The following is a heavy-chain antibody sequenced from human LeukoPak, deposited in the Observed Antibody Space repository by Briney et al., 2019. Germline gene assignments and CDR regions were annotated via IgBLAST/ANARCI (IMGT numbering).Heavy chain of an antibody. D-gene: IGHD4/OR15-4a*01. CDR1: GGSVSSGSYY. Sequence: SETLSLTCSVSGGSVSSGSYYYSWIRQPPGKGLEWIGCIYYSGSTNYNPSLKSRVTISLGTSKNQFSLNLRSVTTADTAVYYCARSTNFEAFDIWGQGTMVTVSS. J-gene: IGHJ3*02. V-gene: IGHV4-61*01. CDR3: ARSTNFEAFDI. CDR2: IYYSGST.